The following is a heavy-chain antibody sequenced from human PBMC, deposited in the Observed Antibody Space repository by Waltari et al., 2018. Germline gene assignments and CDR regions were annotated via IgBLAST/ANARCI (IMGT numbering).Heavy chain of an antibody. D-gene: IGHD3-10*01. Sequence: QPQLQESGPRLVKPSETLSLTCSVSGDSLMYNLYYWGWIRPPPGKGLEWIGRTYYDGTTHYNATLKGRATISVDPIKNQFSLGISSTTAADTAVYYCARDPTKGVYNWFDPWGQGILVIVSS. CDR2: TYYDGTT. CDR3: ARDPTKGVYNWFDP. V-gene: IGHV4-39*07. CDR1: GDSLMYNLYY. J-gene: IGHJ5*02.